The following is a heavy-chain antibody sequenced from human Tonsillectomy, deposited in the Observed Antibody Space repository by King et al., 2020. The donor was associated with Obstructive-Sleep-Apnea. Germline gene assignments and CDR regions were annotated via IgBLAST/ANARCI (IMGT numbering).Heavy chain of an antibody. D-gene: IGHD3-10*01. CDR2: ISCNSGSI. CDR1: GFTFDDYA. V-gene: IGHV3-9*01. Sequence: QLVQSGGGLVQPGRSLRLSCAASGFTFDDYAMHWVRQAPGKGLAWVSGISCNSGSIGYADSVKGRLTFSIDNAKNSLVLSMNSLRAEDTALYYCAKASSLLWFGELSGYWGQGTLVTVSS. J-gene: IGHJ4*02. CDR3: AKASSLLWFGELSGY.